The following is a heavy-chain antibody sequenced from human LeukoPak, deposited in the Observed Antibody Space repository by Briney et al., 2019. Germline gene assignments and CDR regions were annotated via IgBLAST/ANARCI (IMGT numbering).Heavy chain of an antibody. CDR2: IIPIFGTA. CDR1: GGTFSSYA. V-gene: IGHV1-69*13. D-gene: IGHD3-3*01. J-gene: IGHJ6*03. Sequence: GASVKVSCKASGGTFSSYAISWVRQAPGQGLEWMGGIIPIFGTANCAQKFQGRVTITADESTSTAYMELSSLRSEDTAVYYCARGTYFGVVKGSYYHYMDVWGKGTTVTVSS. CDR3: ARGTYFGVVKGSYYHYMDV.